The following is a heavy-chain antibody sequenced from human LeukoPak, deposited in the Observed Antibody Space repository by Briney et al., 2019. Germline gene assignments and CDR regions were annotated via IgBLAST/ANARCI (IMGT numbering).Heavy chain of an antibody. D-gene: IGHD2-15*01. V-gene: IGHV4-31*03. CDR2: IYYSGST. CDR1: GGSISSGGYY. Sequence: SETLSLTCTVSGGSISSGGYYWSWIRQHPGKGLEWIGYIYYSGSTYYNPSLKSRVTISVDRSKNQFSLKLSSVTAADTAVYYCARVVVVAATDAFDIWGQGTMVTVSS. CDR3: ARVVVVAATDAFDI. J-gene: IGHJ3*02.